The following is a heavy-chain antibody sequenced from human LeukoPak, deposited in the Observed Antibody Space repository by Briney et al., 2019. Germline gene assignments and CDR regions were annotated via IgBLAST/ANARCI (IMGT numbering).Heavy chain of an antibody. CDR1: GFTFSSYA. CDR3: ARDYYYGFYY. CDR2: LISSGGRT. V-gene: IGHV3-23*01. D-gene: IGHD3-10*01. J-gene: IGHJ4*02. Sequence: PGGSLRLSCAASGFTFSSYAMSWVRQAPGKGLEWVSGLISSGGRTYYADSVKGRFTISRDNSKNTLYLQMNSLRAEDTAMYYCARDYYYGFYYWGQGTLVTVSS.